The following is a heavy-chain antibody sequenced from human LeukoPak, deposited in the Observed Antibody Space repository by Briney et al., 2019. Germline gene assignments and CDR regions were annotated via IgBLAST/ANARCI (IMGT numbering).Heavy chain of an antibody. V-gene: IGHV4-34*01. Sequence: SQTLSLTCAVYGGSFSGYYWSWIRQPPGKGLEWIGEINHSGSTNYNPSLKSRVTISVDTSKNQFSLKLSSVTAADTAVYYCARDRYCSSTSCYRNWFDPWGQGTLVTVSS. CDR2: INHSGST. D-gene: IGHD2-2*01. CDR3: ARDRYCSSTSCYRNWFDP. CDR1: GGSFSGYY. J-gene: IGHJ5*02.